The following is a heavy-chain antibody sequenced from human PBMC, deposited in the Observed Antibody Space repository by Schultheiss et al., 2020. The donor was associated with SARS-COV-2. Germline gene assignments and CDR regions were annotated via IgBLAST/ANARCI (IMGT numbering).Heavy chain of an antibody. D-gene: IGHD6-13*01. CDR3: ARFAEQQLVLGGMDV. CDR1: GFTFSSYS. J-gene: IGHJ6*02. CDR2: ISSSSSYI. V-gene: IGHV3-21*01. Sequence: GESLKISCAASGFTFSSYSMNWVRQAPGKGLEWVSSISSSSSYIYYADSVKGRFTISRDNAKNSLYLQMNSLRAEDTAVYYCARFAEQQLVLGGMDVWGQGTTVTVSS.